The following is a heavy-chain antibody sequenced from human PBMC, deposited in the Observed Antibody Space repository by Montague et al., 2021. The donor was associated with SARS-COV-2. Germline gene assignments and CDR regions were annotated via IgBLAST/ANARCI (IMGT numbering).Heavy chain of an antibody. CDR2: IYSKGDGGST. J-gene: IGHJ2*01. CDR1: GFSVANRW. V-gene: IGHV3-15*01. CDR3: TTYNRGYFDL. D-gene: IGHD1-14*01. Sequence: SLRLSWAASGFSVANRWMSWVRQAPGKGLEWVGRIYSKGDGGSTDFGAPVKGRFSISRDESKNMLHLQMNSLEAEDTALYYCTTYNRGYFDLWGRGTLVTVSS.